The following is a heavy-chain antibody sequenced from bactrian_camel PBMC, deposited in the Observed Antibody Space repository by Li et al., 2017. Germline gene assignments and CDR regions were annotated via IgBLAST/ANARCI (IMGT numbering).Heavy chain of an antibody. D-gene: IGHD6*01. CDR1: GFTFSSYA. CDR2: INSDGTNA. V-gene: IGHV3S40*01. Sequence: VQLVESGGGLVQPGGSLRLSCAASGFTFSSYAMSWVRQAPGKGLEWVSGINSDGTNAYYRDSLKGRFTISRDNAKNTVYLQLTSLKTEDMAMYYCIRLGGSWSDFTYWGQGTQVTVS. J-gene: IGHJ6*01. CDR3: IRLGGSWSDFTY.